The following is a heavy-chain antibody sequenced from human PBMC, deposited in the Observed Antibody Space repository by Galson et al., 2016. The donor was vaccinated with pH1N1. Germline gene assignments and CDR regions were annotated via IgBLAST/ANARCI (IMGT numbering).Heavy chain of an antibody. D-gene: IGHD1-14*01. CDR2: ITFTGGST. Sequence: SLRLSCAASGFTFRNYGMSWVRQAPGKGLEWASAITFTGGSTYYADGVKGRFTISRDTSKNTLYLQMNSLRVEDTAVYYCAKARATGIVNTGDFDYWGQGTLVTVSS. V-gene: IGHV3-23*01. CDR3: AKARATGIVNTGDFDY. J-gene: IGHJ4*02. CDR1: GFTFRNYG.